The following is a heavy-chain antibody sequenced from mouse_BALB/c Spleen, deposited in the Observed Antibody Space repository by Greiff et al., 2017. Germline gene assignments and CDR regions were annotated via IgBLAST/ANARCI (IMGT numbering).Heavy chain of an antibody. J-gene: IGHJ2*01. CDR1: GYTFTSYW. D-gene: IGHD2-10*02. CDR2: IDPSDSYT. CDR3: TRLKYGNYDY. Sequence: VQLQQPGAELVKPGASVKLSCKASGYTFTSYWMHWVKQRPGQGLEWIGEIDPSDSYTNYNQKFKGKATLTADKSSSTAYMELRSLTSEDSAVYYCTRLKYGNYDYWGQGTTLTVSS. V-gene: IGHV1-69*02.